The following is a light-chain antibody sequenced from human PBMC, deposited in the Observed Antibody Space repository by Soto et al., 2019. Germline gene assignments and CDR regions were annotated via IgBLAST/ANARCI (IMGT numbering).Light chain of an antibody. CDR3: QQYGSSPLWT. CDR1: QSVSSSY. J-gene: IGKJ1*01. V-gene: IGKV3-20*01. Sequence: IVLTQSPGTLSLSPVERATLSCRASQSVSSSYLAWYQQKPGQAPRLLIYGASSRATGIPDRFSASGSGTDFTLTISRLEPEDLAVYYCQQYGSSPLWTFGQGIKADI. CDR2: GAS.